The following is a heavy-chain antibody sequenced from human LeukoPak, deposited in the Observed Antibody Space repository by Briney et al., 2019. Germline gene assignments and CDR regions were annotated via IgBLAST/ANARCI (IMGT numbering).Heavy chain of an antibody. Sequence: PGGTLRLSCAASGFTFSSYGMSWVRQAPGKGLGWVSAISGSGGSTYYADSVKGRFTISRDNSKNTLYLQMNSLRAEDTAVYYCAKDNSDRFFRGVINNWFDPWGQGTLVTVSS. CDR3: AKDNSDRFFRGVINNWFDP. D-gene: IGHD3-10*01. J-gene: IGHJ5*02. CDR2: ISGSGGST. CDR1: GFTFSSYG. V-gene: IGHV3-23*01.